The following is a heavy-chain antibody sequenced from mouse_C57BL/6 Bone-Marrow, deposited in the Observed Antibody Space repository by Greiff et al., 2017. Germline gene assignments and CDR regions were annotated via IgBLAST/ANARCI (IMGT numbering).Heavy chain of an antibody. J-gene: IGHJ1*03. D-gene: IGHD1-1*01. V-gene: IGHV1-85*01. CDR1: GYTFTSYD. CDR2: IYPRDGST. Sequence: VQLQESGPELVKPGASVKLSCKASGYTFTSYDINWVKQRPGQGLEWIGWIYPRDGSTKYNEKFKGKATLTVDPSSSTAYMEINSLTSEDSAVYFCARLKFDGSSRNWYCDVWGTGTTVTVSS. CDR3: ARLKFDGSSRNWYCDV.